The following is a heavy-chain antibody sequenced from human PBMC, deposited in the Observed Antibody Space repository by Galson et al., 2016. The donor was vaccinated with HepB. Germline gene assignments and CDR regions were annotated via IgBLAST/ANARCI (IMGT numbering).Heavy chain of an antibody. V-gene: IGHV4-31*03. CDR2: IYYSGGN. Sequence: TLSLTCTVSGGSFSSGFYSWTWLRQHPGKGLEWIGYIYYSGGNYYNPSFKSRVTMSVDTSKNQFSLRLSSVTAADTAVYYCARENSPEALDIWGHGTLVTVSS. J-gene: IGHJ3*02. CDR3: ARENSPEALDI. D-gene: IGHD2/OR15-2a*01. CDR1: GGSFSSGFYS.